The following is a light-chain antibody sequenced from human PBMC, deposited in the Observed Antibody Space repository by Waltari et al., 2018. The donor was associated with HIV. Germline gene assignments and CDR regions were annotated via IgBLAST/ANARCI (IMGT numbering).Light chain of an antibody. V-gene: IGLV1-47*01. CDR1: SSNIGSNY. Sequence: SVLTQPPSASGTPGQRVSISCSGSSSNIGSNYVYWYQQLPGTAPKLLMYRNDERPSGVPDRFSGSKSGTSASLAISGLRSEDEADYYCAAWDDRLSAWVFGGGTKLTVL. J-gene: IGLJ3*02. CDR3: AAWDDRLSAWV. CDR2: RND.